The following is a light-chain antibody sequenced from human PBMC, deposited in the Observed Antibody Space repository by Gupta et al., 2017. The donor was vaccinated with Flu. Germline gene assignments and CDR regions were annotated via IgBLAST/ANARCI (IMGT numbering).Light chain of an antibody. CDR1: TIGSYS. CDR3: QVLDSSSDHVV. Sequence: SFVLTPPPSVPAAPGQTARITCGGDTIGSYSVHWYQQKPGQAPMLSVYVENDRPSGIPERFSGSNSGGTATLTISRVEVGDEGDYYCQVLDSSSDHVVFGGGTKLKVL. CDR2: VEN. J-gene: IGLJ2*01. V-gene: IGLV3-21*02.